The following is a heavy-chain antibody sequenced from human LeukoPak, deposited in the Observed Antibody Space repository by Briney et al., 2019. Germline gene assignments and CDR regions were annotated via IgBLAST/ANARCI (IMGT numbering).Heavy chain of an antibody. CDR1: GFIFSRDS. CDR2: ISHDSGVR. J-gene: IGHJ4*02. D-gene: IGHD2-15*01. Sequence: GGSLRLSCEASGFIFSRDSMNWVRQAPGKGLEWISYISHDSGVRYYADSVRGRFTISRDNAKNSPHLQMHSLRAEDTAVYYCVRDNPRCCGVVPANIDDYWGQGTLVTVSS. CDR3: VRDNPRCCGVVPANIDDY. V-gene: IGHV3-48*01.